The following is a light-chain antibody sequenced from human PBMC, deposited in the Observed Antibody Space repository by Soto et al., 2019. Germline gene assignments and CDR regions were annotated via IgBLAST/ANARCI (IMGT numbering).Light chain of an antibody. Sequence: QTVVTQEPSFSVSPGGTVTLTCGLSSGSVSTSYYPSWYQQTPGQAPRTLIYNTNSRSSGVPDRFSGSILGNKAALTITGAQADDESDYYCVLYMGYGISGVFGGGTKLTVL. V-gene: IGLV8-61*01. CDR1: SGSVSTSYY. CDR2: NTN. CDR3: VLYMGYGISGV. J-gene: IGLJ3*02.